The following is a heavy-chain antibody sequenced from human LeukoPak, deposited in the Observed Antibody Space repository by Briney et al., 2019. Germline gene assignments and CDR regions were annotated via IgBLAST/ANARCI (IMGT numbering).Heavy chain of an antibody. D-gene: IGHD5-24*01. J-gene: IGHJ5*02. CDR3: ARTENYIPEDWFDP. V-gene: IGHV4-59*08. CDR2: IYYSGTT. CDR1: NDAISSYY. Sequence: SETLSPTCTVSNDAISSYYWSWIRQPPGKGLEWIGYIYYSGTTNYNPSLRSRVTISVDTSKNQFSLKLSSVTAADTAVYYCARTENYIPEDWFDPWGQGTLVTVSS.